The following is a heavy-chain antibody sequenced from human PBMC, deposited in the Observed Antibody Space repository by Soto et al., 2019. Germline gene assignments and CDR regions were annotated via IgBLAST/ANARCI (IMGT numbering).Heavy chain of an antibody. CDR2: ISYNGNEQ. CDR3: ARDGYCVSSSCSFLPDV. D-gene: IGHD2-2*03. CDR1: GFTFGASA. V-gene: IGHV3-30-3*01. Sequence: LRLSCAASGFTFGASALQWVRQASGKGLEWVAAISYNGNEQYYVDSVKGRFTISRDDSKNTLFLQMNSLRPDDTAVYYCARDGYCVSSSCSFLPDVWGQGTTVTVSS. J-gene: IGHJ6*02.